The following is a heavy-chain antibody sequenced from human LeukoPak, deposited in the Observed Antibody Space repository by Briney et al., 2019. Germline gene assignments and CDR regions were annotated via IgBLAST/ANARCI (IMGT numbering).Heavy chain of an antibody. D-gene: IGHD3-10*01. CDR3: VKVPSYGSGSYHIGCFDD. CDR2: IHYSGKV. CDR1: GGSLRSSSHW. Sequence: PSETLSLTCTVSGGSLRSSSHWWVWIRQPPGKGLEWIGSIHYSGKVYYNPSLKSRVTTSVDTSTDQFSLRLSSATAADTAVYYCVKVPSYGSGSYHIGCFDDWGRGTLVTVSS. V-gene: IGHV4-39*01. J-gene: IGHJ4*02.